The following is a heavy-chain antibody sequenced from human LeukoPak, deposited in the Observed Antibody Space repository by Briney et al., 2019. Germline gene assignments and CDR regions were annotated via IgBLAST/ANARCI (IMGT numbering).Heavy chain of an antibody. J-gene: IGHJ1*01. D-gene: IGHD5-24*01. V-gene: IGHV4-59*08. CDR2: IYCSGST. CDR1: GGSISSYY. CDR3: ARHDGYNREYFQH. Sequence: SETLSLTCTVSGGSISSYYWSWIRQPPGKGLEWIGYIYCSGSTNYNPSLKSRVTISVDTSKNQFSLKLSSVTAADTAVYYCARHDGYNREYFQHWGQGTLVTVSS.